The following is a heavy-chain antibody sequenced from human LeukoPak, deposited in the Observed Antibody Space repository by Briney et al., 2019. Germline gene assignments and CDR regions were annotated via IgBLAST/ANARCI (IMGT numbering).Heavy chain of an antibody. V-gene: IGHV4-59*01. CDR3: AKGRYHDSRGYYSLDYFDY. Sequence: SETLSLTCTVSGGSISSYYWSRIRQPPGKGLEWIGYIYYRGSTNYNPSLKSRVTISVDTSKNQFSLKLSSVTAADTAVYYCAKGRYHDSRGYYSLDYFDYWGQGTLVTVSS. CDR2: IYYRGST. D-gene: IGHD3-22*01. J-gene: IGHJ4*02. CDR1: GGSISSYY.